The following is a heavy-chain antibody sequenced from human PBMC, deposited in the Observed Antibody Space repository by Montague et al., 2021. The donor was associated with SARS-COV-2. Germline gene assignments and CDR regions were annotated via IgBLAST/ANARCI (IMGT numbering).Heavy chain of an antibody. CDR3: ARDNAGWPDAFDI. J-gene: IGHJ3*02. CDR1: GFPFSIYE. D-gene: IGHD6-19*01. Sequence: SHSLSLSASGFPFSIYEMNLVRQAPGKGLEWVSYISTSGRGIHYADSVKGRFTISRDNAKNSLYLEMNSLRADDTAVYYCARDNAGWPDAFDIWGQGTMVTVSS. CDR2: ISTSGRGI. V-gene: IGHV3-48*03.